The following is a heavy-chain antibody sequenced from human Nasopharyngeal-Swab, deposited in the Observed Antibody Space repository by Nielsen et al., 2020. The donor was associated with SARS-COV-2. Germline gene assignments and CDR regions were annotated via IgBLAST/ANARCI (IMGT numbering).Heavy chain of an antibody. D-gene: IGHD2-2*01. CDR3: AHSEGYCSSTSCYWGHYYYYMDV. V-gene: IGHV2-5*01. J-gene: IGHJ6*03. CDR2: IYWNDDK. Sequence: SGPTLVHPTQTLTLTCTFSGFSLSTSADGVGWILQHPGKALEWLALIYWNDDKRYSPSLKSRLTITKDTSKNQVVLTMTNMDPVDTATYYCAHSEGYCSSTSCYWGHYYYYMDVWGKGTTVTVSS. CDR1: GFSLSTSADG.